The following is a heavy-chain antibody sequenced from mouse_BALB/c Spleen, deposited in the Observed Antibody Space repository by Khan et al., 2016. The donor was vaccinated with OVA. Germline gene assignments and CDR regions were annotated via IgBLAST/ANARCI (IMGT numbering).Heavy chain of an antibody. CDR2: ISYSGSP. CDR3: AKTARIKY. D-gene: IGHD1-2*01. J-gene: IGHJ2*01. CDR1: GYSITSGYG. Sequence: VQLKQSGPGLVKPSQSLSLTCTVTGYSITSGYGWNWIRQFPGNKLECMGYISYSGSPNYNPSFKSRISFTLDTSTNPFFLQLNSVTTEDTATYYCAKTARIKYWGQGTTLTVSS. V-gene: IGHV3-2*02.